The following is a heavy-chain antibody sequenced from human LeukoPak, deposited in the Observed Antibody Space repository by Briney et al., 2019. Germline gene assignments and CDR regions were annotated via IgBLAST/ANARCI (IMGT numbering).Heavy chain of an antibody. CDR2: IYPPDSDT. CDR3: VRITEFWAFDI. Sequence: GGSLEISCKASGYIFTTYWIGWVRQLPGKGLEGMGIIYPPDSDTTYSPSFQGQVTISADKSISTAYLQWSSLKASDTAMYYCVRITEFWAFDIWGQATMVTVSS. J-gene: IGHJ3*02. V-gene: IGHV5-51*01. D-gene: IGHD3-10*01. CDR1: GYIFTTYW.